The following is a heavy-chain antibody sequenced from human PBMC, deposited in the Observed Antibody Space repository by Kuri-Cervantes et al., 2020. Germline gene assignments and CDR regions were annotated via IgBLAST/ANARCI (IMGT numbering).Heavy chain of an antibody. Sequence: GESLKISCASSGFAVSSSYMSWVRQAPERGLEWVSVIYTDGRTVYADSVKGRFTISRDNSKNTLYLQMNSLRAEDTAVYYCAKDSLRYYYYGMDVWGQGTTVTVSS. CDR3: AKDSLRYYYYGMDV. CDR2: IYTDGRT. J-gene: IGHJ6*02. D-gene: IGHD3-10*01. CDR1: GFAVSSSY. V-gene: IGHV3-53*05.